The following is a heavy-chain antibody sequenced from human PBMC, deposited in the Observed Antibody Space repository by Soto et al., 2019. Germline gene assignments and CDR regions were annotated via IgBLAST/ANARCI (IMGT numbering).Heavy chain of an antibody. CDR3: ARLPSIYFDY. V-gene: IGHV4-34*01. Sequence: ETLSLNCAVYGGSFSGDYWSWIRQPPGKGLEWIGDINYSGSTNYNPSLKSRVTISVDTSKNQFSLKLSSVTAADTAVYYCARLPSIYFDYWGQGTLVTVSS. CDR2: INYSGST. CDR1: GGSFSGDY. J-gene: IGHJ4*02.